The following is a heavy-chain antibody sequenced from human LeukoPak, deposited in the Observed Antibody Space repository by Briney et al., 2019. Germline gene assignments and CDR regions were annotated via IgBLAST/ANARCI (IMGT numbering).Heavy chain of an antibody. CDR1: GXTXXTYX. CDR3: ARGRWTDVARGSYYFDY. Sequence: VKVSCKASGXTXXTYXXHWVRQAXGQGLEWMGIXNPSGDSTSYAQKFQGRLTIIRDTSATTAYMELSGLTSEDTARYYCARGRWTDVARGSYYFDYWGQGTLVSVSS. CDR2: XNPSGDST. D-gene: IGHD3-10*01. V-gene: IGHV1-46*01. J-gene: IGHJ4*02.